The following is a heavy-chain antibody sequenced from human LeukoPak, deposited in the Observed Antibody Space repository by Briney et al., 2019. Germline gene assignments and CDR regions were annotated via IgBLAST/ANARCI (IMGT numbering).Heavy chain of an antibody. CDR3: ARGSRDGYNHFDY. J-gene: IGHJ4*02. CDR2: IYYGGST. Sequence: SETLSLTCTISGGSITSYHWSWIRQPPGKGLEWIGYIYYGGSTNYNPSLKSRVTISVDTSKNQFSLNLRSVTAADTTVYYCARGSRDGYNHFDYWGQGTLVTVSS. CDR1: GGSITSYH. D-gene: IGHD5-24*01. V-gene: IGHV4-59*01.